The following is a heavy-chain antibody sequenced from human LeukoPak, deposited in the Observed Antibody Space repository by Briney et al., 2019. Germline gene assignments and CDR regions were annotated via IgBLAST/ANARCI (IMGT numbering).Heavy chain of an antibody. CDR3: AKLPVAGLYFDY. D-gene: IGHD6-19*01. CDR2: ISGSGIPT. CDR1: GFSFRSYA. V-gene: IGHV3-23*01. J-gene: IGHJ4*02. Sequence: GGSLRLSCAASGFSFRSYALSWVRQAPGKGLEGVSAISGSGIPTYYVDSVKGRFTISRDNSKNTLYLQMNSLRVEDTAVYYCAKLPVAGLYFDYWGQGTLVTVSS.